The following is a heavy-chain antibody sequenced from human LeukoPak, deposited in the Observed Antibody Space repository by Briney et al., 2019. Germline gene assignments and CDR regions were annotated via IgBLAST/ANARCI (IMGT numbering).Heavy chain of an antibody. Sequence: PGGSLRLSCAASGFTFTNYFMNWVRQAPGKGLEWVASISSENTFIYYADSMKGRFTISRDNAINSVFLQMNSLSAEDTALYYCVGQSLFGTGFYSLDYWGQGTLVTVS. D-gene: IGHD3-9*01. J-gene: IGHJ4*02. CDR3: VGQSLFGTGFYSLDY. CDR1: GFTFTNYF. CDR2: ISSENTFI. V-gene: IGHV3-21*06.